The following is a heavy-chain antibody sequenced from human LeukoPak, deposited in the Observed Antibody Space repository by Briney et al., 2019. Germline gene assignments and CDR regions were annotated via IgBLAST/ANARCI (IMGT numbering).Heavy chain of an antibody. D-gene: IGHD3-10*01. CDR2: ISYDGSNK. CDR3: ARGVSYGSGSYIGDP. J-gene: IGHJ5*02. Sequence: GGSLRLSCAASGFTFSSYGMHWVRQAPGKGLDWVAVISYDGSNKYYVDSVKGRFTISRDNSKNTFYLQMNSLRAEDTAVYYCARGVSYGSGSYIGDPWGQGTLVTVSS. CDR1: GFTFSSYG. V-gene: IGHV3-30*03.